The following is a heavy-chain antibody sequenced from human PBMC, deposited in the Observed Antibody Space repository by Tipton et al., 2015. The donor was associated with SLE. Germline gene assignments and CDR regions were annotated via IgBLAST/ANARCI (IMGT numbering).Heavy chain of an antibody. CDR3: ARHCGGDCSEDY. J-gene: IGHJ4*02. D-gene: IGHD2-21*02. V-gene: IGHV4-34*01. CDR1: GGSFSGYY. CDR2: INHSGST. Sequence: TLSLTCAVYGGSFSGYYWSWIRQPPGKGLEWIGEINHSGSTNYNPSLKSRVTISVDTSKNQFSLKLSSVTAADTAVYYCARHCGGDCSEDYWGQGTLVTVSS.